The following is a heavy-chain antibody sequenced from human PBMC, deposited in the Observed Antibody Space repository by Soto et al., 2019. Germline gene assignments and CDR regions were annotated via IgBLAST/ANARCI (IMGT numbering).Heavy chain of an antibody. CDR2: IGYDGTNK. V-gene: IGHV3-33*01. J-gene: IGHJ5*02. CDR1: GFTFSNYD. D-gene: IGHD2-15*01. Sequence: GGSLRLSCEASGFTFSNYDMHWVRQAPGKGLEWVVVIGYDGTNKYYADSVKGRFTVSRDNSKNTLYLQMNSLKAEDTAVYYCASPEGGWFDPWGQGTLVTVSS. CDR3: ASPEGGWFDP.